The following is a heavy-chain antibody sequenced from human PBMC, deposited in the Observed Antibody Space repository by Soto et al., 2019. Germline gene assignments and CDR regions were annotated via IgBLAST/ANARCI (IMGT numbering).Heavy chain of an antibody. J-gene: IGHJ4*02. CDR1: GGSVSSGSYY. D-gene: IGHD3-10*01. CDR2: IYYSGST. V-gene: IGHV4-61*01. CDR3: ARVQVAYGSGSGYFDY. Sequence: SETLSLTCSVSGGSVSSGSYYWSWIRQPPGKGLEWIGYIYYSGSTNYNPSLKGRVTISVDTSKNQFSLKLSSVTAADTAVYYCARVQVAYGSGSGYFDYWGQGTLVTVSS.